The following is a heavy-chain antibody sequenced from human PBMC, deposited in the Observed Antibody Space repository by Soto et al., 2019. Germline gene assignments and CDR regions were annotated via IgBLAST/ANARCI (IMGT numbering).Heavy chain of an antibody. CDR3: AKPFYQPTIAAVFDY. Sequence: PGGSLRLSCAASGFIFRSYGMHWVRQAPGKGPEWVSWISNDGSNEYYADSVKGRFTISRDSSKNTLYLQLNSLRTEDTAVYYCAKPFYQPTIAAVFDYWGHVPPLTVSS. J-gene: IGHJ4*01. CDR1: GFIFRSYG. D-gene: IGHD2-2*01. CDR2: ISNDGSNE. V-gene: IGHV3-30-3*01.